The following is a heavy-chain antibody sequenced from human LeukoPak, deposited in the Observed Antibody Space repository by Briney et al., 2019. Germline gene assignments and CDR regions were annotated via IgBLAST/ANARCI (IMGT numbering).Heavy chain of an antibody. V-gene: IGHV1-2*02. CDR2: INPDSGGT. J-gene: IGHJ4*02. Sequence: ASVKVSCKASGYTFTDYYMHWVRQAPGQGFEWMGWINPDSGGTNYAQKFQGRVTMTRDTSISTAYMELSRLRSEDMAVYYCARASGWYYFDYWGQGTLVTVSS. CDR3: ARASGWYYFDY. D-gene: IGHD6-19*01. CDR1: GYTFTDYY.